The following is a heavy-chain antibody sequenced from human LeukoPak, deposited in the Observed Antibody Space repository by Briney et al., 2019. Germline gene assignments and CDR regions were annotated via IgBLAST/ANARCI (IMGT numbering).Heavy chain of an antibody. V-gene: IGHV3-23*01. CDR2: ISAAAST. J-gene: IGHJ4*02. D-gene: IGHD6-13*01. CDR1: GFTFSSYA. Sequence: GGSLRLSCTASGFTFSSYAMSWVRQAPGKGLEWVSVISAAASTSYADSVKGRFTISRDNSQNTLYLQMNSLRAVDAAVYYCAKGTEYSSSWYKEALDYWGQGALVTVSS. CDR3: AKGTEYSSSWYKEALDY.